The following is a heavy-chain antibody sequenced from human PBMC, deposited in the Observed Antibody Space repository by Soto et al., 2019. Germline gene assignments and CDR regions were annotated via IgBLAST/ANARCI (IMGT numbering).Heavy chain of an antibody. CDR2: LSYDGNKK. V-gene: IGHV3-30*04. CDR1: GFVFSSFA. J-gene: IGHJ4*02. D-gene: IGHD3-16*01. CDR3: AGSYDPLTGPYLAIDH. Sequence: QGQLVESGGGVVQPERSLRLSCAASGFVFSSFAMLWVRQAPGKGLEWVALLSYDGNKKYFADSVKGRFTISRDNSKNSLYLQMNSLRPEDTAVYYCAGSYDPLTGPYLAIDHWGQGTLVAVTS.